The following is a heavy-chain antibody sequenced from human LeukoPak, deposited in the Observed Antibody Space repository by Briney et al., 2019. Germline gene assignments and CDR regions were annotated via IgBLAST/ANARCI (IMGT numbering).Heavy chain of an antibody. J-gene: IGHJ4*02. Sequence: GGSLRLSCAASGFAFRSYAMSWVRQAPGKGLEWVSAIGGSGTGSYYAGSVKGRFTLSRDNSKDTLYLQMNSLRAEDTAVYYCAKDLPGTGAYDYWGQGALVTVSS. CDR3: AKDLPGTGAYDY. CDR1: GFAFRSYA. CDR2: IGGSGTGS. D-gene: IGHD1-7*01. V-gene: IGHV3-23*01.